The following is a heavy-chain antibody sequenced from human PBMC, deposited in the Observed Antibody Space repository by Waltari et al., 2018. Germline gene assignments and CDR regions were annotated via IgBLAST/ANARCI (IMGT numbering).Heavy chain of an antibody. CDR3: ASGDHFVFDS. Sequence: VKVVQSGAEVKKPGESLKISCKVSGNNLNTFWITWVRRMPGKGLEWMGAIYIGDLDTRYSPPFRGHVTISADKSIHTAYLQLESLKISDTAIYFCASGDHFVFDSWGQGSLVTVSS. CDR2: IYIGDLDT. D-gene: IGHD7-27*01. CDR1: GNNLNTFW. J-gene: IGHJ4*02. V-gene: IGHV5-51*01.